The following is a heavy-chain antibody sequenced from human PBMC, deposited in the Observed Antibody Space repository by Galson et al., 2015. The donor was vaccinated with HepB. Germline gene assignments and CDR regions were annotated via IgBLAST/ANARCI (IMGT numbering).Heavy chain of an antibody. V-gene: IGHV3-64D*08. CDR3: VGGSGYFAEDY. CDR1: GFTFSTYA. Sequence: SLRLSCAASGFTFSTYAMHWVRQAPGKGLEYVSAISTNGGSTYYADSVKGRFTISRDNSKNTLYLQMSSLRAEDTAVYYCVGGSGYFAEDYWGQGTLVTVSS. CDR2: ISTNGGST. D-gene: IGHD3-22*01. J-gene: IGHJ4*02.